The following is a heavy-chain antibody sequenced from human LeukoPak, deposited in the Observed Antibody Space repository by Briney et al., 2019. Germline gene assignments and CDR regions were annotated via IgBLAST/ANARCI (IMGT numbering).Heavy chain of an antibody. V-gene: IGHV1-2*02. CDR2: INPNSGGT. D-gene: IGHD3-3*01. CDR3: ARSRVRFLEWLLFY. Sequence: ASVKVSCKASGYTFTGYYMHWVRQAPGQGLEWMGWINPNSGGTNYAQKFQGRVTMTRDTSISTAYMELSRLRSDDTAVYYRARSRVRFLEWLLFYWGQGTLVTVSS. CDR1: GYTFTGYY. J-gene: IGHJ4*02.